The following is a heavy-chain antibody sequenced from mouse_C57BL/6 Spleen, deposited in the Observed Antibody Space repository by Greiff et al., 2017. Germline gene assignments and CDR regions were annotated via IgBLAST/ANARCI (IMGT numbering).Heavy chain of an antibody. CDR1: GYTFTSYW. D-gene: IGHD2-3*01. V-gene: IGHV1-69*01. Sequence: QVQLQQPGAELVMPGASVKLSCKASGYTFTSYWMHWVKQRPGQGLEWIGEIDPSDSYTNYNQKFKGKSTLTVDKSSSTAYMQLSSLTSEDSAVYYCARRDGYYEAMDYWGQGTSVTVSS. J-gene: IGHJ4*01. CDR3: ARRDGYYEAMDY. CDR2: IDPSDSYT.